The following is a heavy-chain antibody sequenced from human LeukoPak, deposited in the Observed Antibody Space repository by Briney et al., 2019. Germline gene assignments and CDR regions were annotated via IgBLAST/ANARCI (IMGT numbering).Heavy chain of an antibody. CDR3: ARVLRGYRTFDP. D-gene: IGHD1-14*01. V-gene: IGHV3-7*01. CDR1: GFTFSNYW. CDR2: IKQDGSEK. J-gene: IGHJ5*02. Sequence: GGSLRLSCEASGFTFSNYWMTWVRQAPGKGLEWVANIKQDGSEKYYVDSVKGRFTISRDNAKNSLYLQMNSLRAEDTAVYYCARVLRGYRTFDPWGQGTLVTVSS.